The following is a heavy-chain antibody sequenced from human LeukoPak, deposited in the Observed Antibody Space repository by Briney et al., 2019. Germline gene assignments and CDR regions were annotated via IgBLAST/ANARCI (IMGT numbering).Heavy chain of an antibody. D-gene: IGHD4-23*01. V-gene: IGHV4-59*08. CDR3: ARQGYSGFGGWFDP. CDR1: GGSFGNYY. Sequence: SETLSLTCNVSGGSFGNYYWNWIRQSPGKGLEWIGYIYSSGITNYNPSLKTRVTISVGPSKNQFSLTLNSVNASDTAVYSCARQGYSGFGGWFDPWGQGIPIIVSS. CDR2: IYSSGIT. J-gene: IGHJ5*02.